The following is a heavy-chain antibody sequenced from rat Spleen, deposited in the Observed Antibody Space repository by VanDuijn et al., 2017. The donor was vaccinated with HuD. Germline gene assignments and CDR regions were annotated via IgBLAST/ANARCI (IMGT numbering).Heavy chain of an antibody. CDR1: GFTFNNYW. CDR2: ISPSGGST. Sequence: EVQLVESGGGLVQPGRSLKLSCVASGFTFNNYWMTWIRQAPGKVLEWVASISPSGGSTYYRDSVKGRFTISRDNAKSTLDLQMDSLRSEDTATYYCAREAGIPFHYFDYWGQGVMVTVSS. CDR3: AREAGIPFHYFDY. V-gene: IGHV5-31*01. J-gene: IGHJ2*01. D-gene: IGHD1-4*01.